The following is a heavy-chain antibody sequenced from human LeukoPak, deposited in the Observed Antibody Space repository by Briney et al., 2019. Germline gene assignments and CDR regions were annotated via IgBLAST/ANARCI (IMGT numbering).Heavy chain of an antibody. CDR1: GGSISSSSYY. CDR2: IYYSGST. J-gene: IGHJ3*02. D-gene: IGHD2-15*01. CDR3: AFTPGTDAFDI. Sequence: PSETLSLTCTVSGGSISSSSYYWGWIRQPPGKGLEWIGSIYYSGSTYYNPSLKSRVTISVDTSKNQFSLKLSSATAADTAVYYCAFTPGTDAFDIWGQGTMVTVSS. V-gene: IGHV4-39*01.